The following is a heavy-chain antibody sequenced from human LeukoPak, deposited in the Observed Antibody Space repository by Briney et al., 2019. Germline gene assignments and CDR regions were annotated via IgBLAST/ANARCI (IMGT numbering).Heavy chain of an antibody. CDR3: ARQGSWSAVYYYYGMDV. Sequence: ASVKVSCKASGYTFTSYYMHWVRQAPGQGLEWMGIINPSGGSTSYAQKFQGRVTMTRDTSTSTVYMELSSLRSEDTAVYYCARQGSWSAVYYYYGMDVWGQGTTVIVSS. J-gene: IGHJ6*02. CDR1: GYTFTSYY. V-gene: IGHV1-46*01. D-gene: IGHD6-13*01. CDR2: INPSGGST.